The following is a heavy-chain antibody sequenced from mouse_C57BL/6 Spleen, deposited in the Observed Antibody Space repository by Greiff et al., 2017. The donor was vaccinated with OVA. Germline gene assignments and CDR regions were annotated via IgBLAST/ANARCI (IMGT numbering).Heavy chain of an antibody. D-gene: IGHD2-3*01. J-gene: IGHJ2*01. Sequence: QVQLQQPGAELVMPGASVKLSCKASGYTFTSYWMHWVKQRPGQGLEWIGEIDPSDSYTNYNQKFKGKSTLTVDKSSSTAYMQLSSLTSEDSAVYYGARGDDGYPFYFDYWGQGTTLTVSS. CDR2: IDPSDSYT. CDR1: GYTFTSYW. CDR3: ARGDDGYPFYFDY. V-gene: IGHV1-69*01.